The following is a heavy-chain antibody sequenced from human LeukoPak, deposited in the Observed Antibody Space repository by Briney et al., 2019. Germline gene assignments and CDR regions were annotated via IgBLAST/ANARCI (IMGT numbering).Heavy chain of an antibody. J-gene: IGHJ4*02. D-gene: IGHD4-23*01. CDR2: IKTNTDGGTT. Sequence: GGSLRLSCAASRFTFSSYNMNWARQAPGKGLEWVGLIKTNTDGGTTNYAAPVKGRFSISRDDSKNTLYLQMNSLKTEDTAVYYCATGTGGPPTDYWGQGTLVTVSS. V-gene: IGHV3-15*01. CDR3: ATGTGGPPTDY. CDR1: RFTFSSYN.